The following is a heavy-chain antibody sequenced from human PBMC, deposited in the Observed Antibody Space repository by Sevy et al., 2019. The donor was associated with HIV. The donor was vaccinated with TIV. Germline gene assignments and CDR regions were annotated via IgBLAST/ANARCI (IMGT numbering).Heavy chain of an antibody. CDR2: ISYDGSNK. V-gene: IGHV3-30*18. CDR3: AKDGSSHFDY. J-gene: IGHJ4*02. Sequence: GGSLRLSCAASGFTFSSYGMHWVRQAPGKGLEWVAVISYDGSNKYYADSVKGRFTISRDNSKNTLYLQMNSLRAEDTAVCYCAKDGSSHFDYWGQGTLVTVSS. D-gene: IGHD6-13*01. CDR1: GFTFSSYG.